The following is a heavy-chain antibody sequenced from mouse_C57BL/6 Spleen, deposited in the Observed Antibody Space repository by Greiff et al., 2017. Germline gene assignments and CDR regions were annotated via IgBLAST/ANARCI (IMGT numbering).Heavy chain of an antibody. J-gene: IGHJ1*03. Sequence: QVQLQQPGAELVRPGSSVKLSCKASGYTFTSYWMDWVKQRPGQGLEWIGNIYPSDSETHYNQKFKDKATLTVDKSSSTAYMQLSSLTSEDSAVYYCARRGYGSSYDWYFDVWGTGTTVTVSS. CDR1: GYTFTSYW. V-gene: IGHV1-61*01. CDR2: IYPSDSET. D-gene: IGHD1-1*01. CDR3: ARRGYGSSYDWYFDV.